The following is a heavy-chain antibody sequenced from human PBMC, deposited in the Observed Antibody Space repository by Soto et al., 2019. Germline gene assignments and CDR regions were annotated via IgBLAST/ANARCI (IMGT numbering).Heavy chain of an antibody. CDR2: IYYSGST. Sequence: PSETLSLTCTVSGGSISSGGYYWSWVRQHPGKGLEWIGYIYYSGSTYYNPSLKSRVTISVDTSKNQFSLKLSSVTAADTAVYYCARVRAGVILCYFDYSGQGTPVTVSS. CDR3: ARVRAGVILCYFDY. V-gene: IGHV4-31*03. J-gene: IGHJ4*02. D-gene: IGHD3-22*01. CDR1: GGSISSGGYY.